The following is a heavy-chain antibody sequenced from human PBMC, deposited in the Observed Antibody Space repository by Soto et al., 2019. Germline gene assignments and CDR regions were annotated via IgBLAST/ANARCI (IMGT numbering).Heavy chain of an antibody. J-gene: IGHJ5*02. CDR3: ASGWLVLSHWFDP. CDR1: GGTFSSYA. Sequence: QVQLVQSGAEVKKPGSSVKVSCKASGGTFSSYAVSWVRQAPGQGLEWMGGIIPIFGTANYAQKFQGRVTTTADESTSTAYMELSSLRSEDTVMYYCASGWLVLSHWFDPWGQGTLVTVSS. CDR2: IIPIFGTA. D-gene: IGHD6-19*01. V-gene: IGHV1-69*01.